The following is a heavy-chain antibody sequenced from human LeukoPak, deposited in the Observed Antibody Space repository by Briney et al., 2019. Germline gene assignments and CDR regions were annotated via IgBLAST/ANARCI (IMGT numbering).Heavy chain of an antibody. CDR3: ARGALVAAYYFDY. J-gene: IGHJ4*02. CDR2: IYYSGST. V-gene: IGHV4-59*01. D-gene: IGHD2-8*02. Sequence: SETLSLTCTVSGVSISSYYWSWIRQPPGKGLEWIGYIYYSGSTNYNPSLKSRVTISVDTSKNQFSLKLSSVTAADTAVYYCARGALVAAYYFDYWGQGTLVTDSS. CDR1: GVSISSYY.